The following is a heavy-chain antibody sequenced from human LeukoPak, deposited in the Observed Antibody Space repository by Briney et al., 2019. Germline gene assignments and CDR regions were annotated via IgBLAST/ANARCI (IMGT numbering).Heavy chain of an antibody. D-gene: IGHD3-22*01. V-gene: IGHV4-34*01. CDR2: INHSGST. CDR3: ARLPPVVIGESYFDY. J-gene: IGHJ4*02. Sequence: SESLSLTCAVYGGSFSGYYWSWIRQPPGKGLEWIGEINHSGSTNYNPSLKSRVTISVDTSKNQFSLKLSSVTAADTAVYYCARLPPVVIGESYFDYWGQGTLVTVSS. CDR1: GGSFSGYY.